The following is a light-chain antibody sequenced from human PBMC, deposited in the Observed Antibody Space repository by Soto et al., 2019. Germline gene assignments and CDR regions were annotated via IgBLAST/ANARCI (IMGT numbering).Light chain of an antibody. CDR1: QSVSSSY. Sequence: EIVLTQSPGTLSLSPGERATLSCRASQSVSSSYLGWYQQKPGQAPRLLIYGTSSRATGVPARFSGSGSGTDFTLTISSLEPEDFAVYYCQQRSNWPRITFGQGTRLEIK. CDR2: GTS. CDR3: QQRSNWPRIT. J-gene: IGKJ5*01. V-gene: IGKV3D-20*02.